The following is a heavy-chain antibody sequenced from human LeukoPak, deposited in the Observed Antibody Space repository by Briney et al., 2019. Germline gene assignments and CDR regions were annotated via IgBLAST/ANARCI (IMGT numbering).Heavy chain of an antibody. CDR2: IRSEIDGGTT. Sequence: GGSLRLSCAASGFTFSDVWMSWVRQVPGKGLEWVGRIRSEIDGGTTDYAAPVKGRFTISRDDSENTMYLQMSSLRAEDTAVYHCAKDAVRGSGRINWFDSWGQGTLVTVSS. CDR1: GFTFSDVW. CDR3: AKDAVRGSGRINWFDS. V-gene: IGHV3-15*01. J-gene: IGHJ5*01. D-gene: IGHD3-10*01.